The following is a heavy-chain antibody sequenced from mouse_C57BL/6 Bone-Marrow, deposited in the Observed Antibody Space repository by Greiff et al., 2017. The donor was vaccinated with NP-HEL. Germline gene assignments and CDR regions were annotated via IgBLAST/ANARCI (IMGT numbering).Heavy chain of an antibody. D-gene: IGHD4-1*01. Sequence: QVQLQQPGAELVKPGASVKLSCKASGYTFTSYWMHWVKQRPGRGLEWIGRIDPNSGGTKYNEKFKSKATLTVDKPSSAAYVQLSSLPSEDSAVYYCASGPGTLYAMDYWGQGASVPVSS. CDR2: IDPNSGGT. CDR3: ASGPGTLYAMDY. J-gene: IGHJ4*01. V-gene: IGHV1-72*01. CDR1: GYTFTSYW.